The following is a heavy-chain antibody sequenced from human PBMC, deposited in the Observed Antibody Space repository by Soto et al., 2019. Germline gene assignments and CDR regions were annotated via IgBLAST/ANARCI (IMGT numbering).Heavy chain of an antibody. CDR3: ARPYCSGGSCYSDAFDV. CDR2: IYPGDSDT. J-gene: IGHJ3*01. V-gene: IGHV5-51*01. Sequence: PGESLKISCKASGYTFTSYWIGWVRQMPEKGLEWMGIIYPGDSDTRYSPSFQGQVTISVDKSISTAYLQWSRPKASDSAIYYCARPYCSGGSCYSDAFDVWGQGTMVTVSS. D-gene: IGHD2-15*01. CDR1: GYTFTSYW.